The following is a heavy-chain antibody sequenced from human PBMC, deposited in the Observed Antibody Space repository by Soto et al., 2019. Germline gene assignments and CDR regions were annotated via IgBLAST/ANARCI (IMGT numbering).Heavy chain of an antibody. J-gene: IGHJ6*02. CDR2: IYTSGST. CDR3: EGWSGYYNIDV. Sequence: PSETLSLTCTVSGGSISSYYWSWIRQPAGKGLEWIGRIYTSGSTNYNPSLKSRVTMSLDTSKTQFSLRLTSVTAADTAVYYCEGWSGYYNIDVWGQGTTVTVSS. D-gene: IGHD3-3*01. V-gene: IGHV4-4*07. CDR1: GGSISSYY.